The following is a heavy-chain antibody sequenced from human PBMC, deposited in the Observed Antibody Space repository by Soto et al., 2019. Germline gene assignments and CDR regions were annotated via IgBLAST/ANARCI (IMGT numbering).Heavy chain of an antibody. CDR2: MSYSGST. CDR1: GGSISSGGYS. D-gene: IGHD3-9*01. Sequence: NLSETLSLTCAVSGGSISSGGYSWSWIRQPPGKGLEWIGYMSYSGSTTYNPSLKSRVTISVDTSKNQFSLKLSSVTAADTAVYYCARYRYYDILTGYYTWFDPWGQGTLVTVSS. CDR3: ARYRYYDILTGYYTWFDP. J-gene: IGHJ5*02. V-gene: IGHV4-61*08.